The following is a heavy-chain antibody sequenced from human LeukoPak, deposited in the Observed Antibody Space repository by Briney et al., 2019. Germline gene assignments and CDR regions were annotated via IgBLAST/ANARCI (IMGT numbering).Heavy chain of an antibody. CDR3: AREEMRDDAFDI. CDR1: GFTFISYA. V-gene: IGHV3-66*01. Sequence: GGSLRLSCAASGFTFISYAINWVRQAPGKGLEWVSVIYSGGSTYYADSVKGRFTISRDNSKNTLYLQMNSLRAEDTAVYYCAREEMRDDAFDIWGQGTMVTVSS. CDR2: IYSGGST. J-gene: IGHJ3*02.